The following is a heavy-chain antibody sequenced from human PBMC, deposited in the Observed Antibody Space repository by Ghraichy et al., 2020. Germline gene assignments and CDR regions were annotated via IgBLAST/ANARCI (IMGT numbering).Heavy chain of an antibody. Sequence: GGSLRLSCAASGFTFTTYWMTWVRQAPGKGLEWVANINQDGSQKYYVDSVKGRFTISRDNSENSQYLQMNSLRAEDTAVYYCVRDMDIWGQGTMVTVSS. CDR1: GFTFTTYW. J-gene: IGHJ3*02. V-gene: IGHV3-7*01. CDR3: VRDMDI. CDR2: INQDGSQK.